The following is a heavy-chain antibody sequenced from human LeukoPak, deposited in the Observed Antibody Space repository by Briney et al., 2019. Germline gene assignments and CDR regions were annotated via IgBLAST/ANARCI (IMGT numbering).Heavy chain of an antibody. CDR2: IRYDGSNK. V-gene: IGHV3-30*02. D-gene: IGHD1-26*01. CDR1: GFTFSSYG. CDR3: AKDRPKRVGANYYYYYMDV. Sequence: PGGSLRLSCAASGFTFSSYGMHWVRQAPGKGLEWVAFIRYDGSNKYYADSVKGRFTISRDNSKNTLYLQMNSLRAEDTAVYYCAKDRPKRVGANYYYYYMDVWGKGTTVTVSS. J-gene: IGHJ6*03.